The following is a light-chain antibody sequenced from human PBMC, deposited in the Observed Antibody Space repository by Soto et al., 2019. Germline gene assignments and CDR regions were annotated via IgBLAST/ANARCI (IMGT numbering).Light chain of an antibody. CDR1: QSISSC. Sequence: DIQMTQSPPTLSASVGDRVTIACRASQSISSCLAWYQQKPGKAPKLLICDASSLESGVPSRFSGSGSGTEFTLTIPCLQPDDFATYYYQQYNSFPWTFGQGTKVEIK. J-gene: IGKJ1*01. V-gene: IGKV1-5*01. CDR2: DAS. CDR3: QQYNSFPWT.